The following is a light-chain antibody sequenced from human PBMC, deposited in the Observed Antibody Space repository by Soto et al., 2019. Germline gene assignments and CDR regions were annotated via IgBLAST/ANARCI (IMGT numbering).Light chain of an antibody. CDR1: QTISSY. Sequence: DIQMTQSPSSLSASVGDRVTITCRASQTISSYLNWYQQKPGKAPKLLIYAASSLQRGVPSRFSGSGSGTDFTLTISSLQPEDFATYCCQQSHSIPYTFGQGTKLEIK. CDR3: QQSHSIPYT. CDR2: AAS. J-gene: IGKJ2*01. V-gene: IGKV1-39*01.